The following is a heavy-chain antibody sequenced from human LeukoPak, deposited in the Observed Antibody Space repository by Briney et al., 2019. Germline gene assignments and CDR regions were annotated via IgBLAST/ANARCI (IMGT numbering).Heavy chain of an antibody. CDR3: AKDLDY. CDR2: ISWNSGSI. J-gene: IGHJ4*02. CDR1: GFTFDDYA. Sequence: GGSLRLSCAASGFTFDDYAMHWVRQAPGKGLEWVSGISWNSGSIGYADSVKGRFTISRDNAKNSLYLQMNSLRAEDTALYYCAKDLDYWGQGTLVTVPS. V-gene: IGHV3-9*01.